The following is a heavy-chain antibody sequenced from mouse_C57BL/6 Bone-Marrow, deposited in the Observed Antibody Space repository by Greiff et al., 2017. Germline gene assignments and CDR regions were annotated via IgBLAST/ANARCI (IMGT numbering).Heavy chain of an antibody. Sequence: QVQLQQPGAELVKPGASVKLSCKASGYTFTSYWMHWVKQRPGQGLEWIGMIHPNSGSTKYNEKFKSKATLTVDKSSSTAYMQLSSLTSEDSAVYYGARYYGGSYGDWYFDVWGTGTTVTVSS. CDR1: GYTFTSYW. CDR2: IHPNSGST. CDR3: ARYYGGSYGDWYFDV. V-gene: IGHV1-64*01. D-gene: IGHD1-1*01. J-gene: IGHJ1*03.